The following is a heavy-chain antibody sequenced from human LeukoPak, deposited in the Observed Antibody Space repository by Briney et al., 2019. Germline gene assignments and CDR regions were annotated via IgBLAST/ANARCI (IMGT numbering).Heavy chain of an antibody. D-gene: IGHD2-21*01. Sequence: GGSLRLSCAASGFTFSSYGMHWVRQAPGKGLEWVAFTRYDGSNKYYADSVKGRFTISRDNSKNTLYLQMNSLRAEDTAVYYCARDRDWAFDYWGQGILVTVSS. J-gene: IGHJ4*02. CDR3: ARDRDWAFDY. V-gene: IGHV3-30*02. CDR2: TRYDGSNK. CDR1: GFTFSSYG.